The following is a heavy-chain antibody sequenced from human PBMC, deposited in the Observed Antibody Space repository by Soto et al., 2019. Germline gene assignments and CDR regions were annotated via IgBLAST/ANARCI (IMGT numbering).Heavy chain of an antibody. Sequence: EVQLVESGGGLVKPGGSLRLSCAASGFTFSSYSMNWVRQAPGKGLEWLSSISISSSYIYYADSVKGRFTISRDNAMNSLFLEMNRLRAEDTAMYYCARKLGYCTGGICYCDYWGQGTLVTVSS. CDR2: ISISSSYI. CDR3: ARKLGYCTGGICYCDY. V-gene: IGHV3-21*06. CDR1: GFTFSSYS. D-gene: IGHD2-8*02. J-gene: IGHJ4*02.